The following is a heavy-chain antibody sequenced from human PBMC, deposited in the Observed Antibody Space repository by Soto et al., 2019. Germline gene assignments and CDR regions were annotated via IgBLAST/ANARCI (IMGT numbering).Heavy chain of an antibody. Sequence: GGSLRLSCVASGFTFSRFAMSWVRQAPGKGLEWVSTISPPGGTTFYADSARGRFTISRGNSKNTLYLELNSLRAEDTAIYYCAKDLTPIQLWPSSFDFWGQGTLVTVSS. D-gene: IGHD5-18*01. V-gene: IGHV3-23*01. CDR1: GFTFSRFA. CDR3: AKDLTPIQLWPSSFDF. CDR2: ISPPGGTT. J-gene: IGHJ4*02.